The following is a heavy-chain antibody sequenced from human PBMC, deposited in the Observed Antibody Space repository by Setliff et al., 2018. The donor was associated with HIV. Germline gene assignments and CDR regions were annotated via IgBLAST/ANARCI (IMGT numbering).Heavy chain of an antibody. CDR1: GFTFSSYE. J-gene: IGHJ5*02. CDR2: IGNSGSPI. Sequence: SLRLSCAASGFTFSSYEMNWVRQAPGKGLEWVSYIGNSGSPIYYADSVKGRFTLSRDNTKNTLYLQVDSLRPEDTAVYYCARPRLYGTALDLWGQGTLVTVSS. V-gene: IGHV3-48*03. CDR3: ARPRLYGTALDL. D-gene: IGHD3-10*01.